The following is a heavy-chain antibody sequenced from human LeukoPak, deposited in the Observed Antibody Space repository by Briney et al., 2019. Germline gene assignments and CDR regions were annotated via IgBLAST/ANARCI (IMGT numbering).Heavy chain of an antibody. CDR2: ISSSSSYI. V-gene: IGHV3-21*01. D-gene: IGHD1-26*01. CDR3: ARDPLSGSYYNWFDP. J-gene: IGHJ5*02. Sequence: GGSLRLSCAASGFTFSSYSMNWVRQAPGKGLEWVSSISSSSSYIYYADSVKGRFTISRDNAKNSLYLQMNSLRAEDTAVYYCARDPLSGSYYNWFDPWGQGTLDTVSS. CDR1: GFTFSSYS.